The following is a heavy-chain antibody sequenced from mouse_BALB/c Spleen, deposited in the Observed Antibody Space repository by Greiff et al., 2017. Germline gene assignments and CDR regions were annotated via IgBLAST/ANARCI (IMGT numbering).Heavy chain of an antibody. J-gene: IGHJ3*01. CDR2: ISYSGST. CDR3: ARYSPWFAY. Sequence: VQLQQSGPGLVKPSQSLSLTCTVTGYSITSDYAWNWIRQFPGNKLEWMGYISYSGSTSYNPSLKSRISITRDTSKNQFFLQLNSVTTEDTATYYCARYSPWFAYWGQGTLVTVSA. V-gene: IGHV3-2*02. D-gene: IGHD2-12*01. CDR1: GYSITSDYA.